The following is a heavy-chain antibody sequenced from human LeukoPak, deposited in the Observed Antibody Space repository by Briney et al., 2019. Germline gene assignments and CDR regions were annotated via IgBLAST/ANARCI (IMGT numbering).Heavy chain of an antibody. CDR3: AREATQYNWFDP. CDR2: IYHSGST. CDR1: GYSISSGYY. Sequence: SETLSLTCTVSGYSISSGYYWGWIRQPPGKGLEWIGSIYHSGSTYYNPSLTSRVTISVDTSKNQFSLKLSSVTAADTAVYYCAREATQYNWFDPWGQGTLVTVSS. V-gene: IGHV4-38-2*02. J-gene: IGHJ5*02.